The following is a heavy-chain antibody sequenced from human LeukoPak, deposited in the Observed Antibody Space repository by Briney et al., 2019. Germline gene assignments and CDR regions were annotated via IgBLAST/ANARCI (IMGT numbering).Heavy chain of an antibody. CDR1: GYSFPTYW. J-gene: IGHJ6*02. CDR2: MYPGDSDT. CDR3: TAARYYYAVGV. D-gene: IGHD6-6*01. Sequence: GESLKISCKGSGYSFPTYWIGWVRQMPGKGLEWVGIMYPGDSDTRYSPSFQGQVTISADKSISTVYLQWSSLKASDTAIYYCTAARYYYAVGVWGQGTTVTVSS. V-gene: IGHV5-51*01.